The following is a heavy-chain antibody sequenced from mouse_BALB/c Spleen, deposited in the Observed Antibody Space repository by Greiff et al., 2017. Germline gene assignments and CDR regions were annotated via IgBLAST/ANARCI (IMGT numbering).Heavy chain of an antibody. CDR3: ATNPDYYGSPYYFDY. Sequence: QLKESGPGLVKPSQSLSLTCTVTGYSITSDYAWNWIRQFPGNKLEWMGYISYSGSTSYNPSLKSRISITRDTSKNQFFLQLNSVTTEDTATYYCATNPDYYGSPYYFDYWGQGTTLTVSS. J-gene: IGHJ2*01. CDR2: ISYSGST. CDR1: GYSITSDYA. D-gene: IGHD1-1*01. V-gene: IGHV3-2*02.